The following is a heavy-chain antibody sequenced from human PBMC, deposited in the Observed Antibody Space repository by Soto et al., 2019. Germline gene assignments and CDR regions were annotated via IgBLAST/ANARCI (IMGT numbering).Heavy chain of an antibody. V-gene: IGHV4-59*01. J-gene: IGHJ4*02. CDR2: IFSSGST. Sequence: QVQLQESGPGLVKPSETLSLTCTVSGDSISSFYWTWIRQPPGKGLAWVGYIFSSGSTNYNPSLKSRVTISVDTSENQFSLKLTSVTAADTAVYYCARVGYCSSTPCWPIGYFEYWGQGTLVPGSS. D-gene: IGHD2-2*01. CDR1: GDSISSFY. CDR3: ARVGYCSSTPCWPIGYFEY.